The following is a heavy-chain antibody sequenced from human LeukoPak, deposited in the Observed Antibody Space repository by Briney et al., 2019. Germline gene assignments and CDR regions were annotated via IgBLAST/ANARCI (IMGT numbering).Heavy chain of an antibody. V-gene: IGHV3-48*01. Sequence: GGSLRLSCAASGFTFSSYSMNWVRQAPGKGLEWVSYFSSSSSTIYYADSVKGRFTISRGNSKNTLYLQMNSLRIEDTAVYYCAKDYYDSGGYFLFDHWGQGTLVTVSS. CDR2: FSSSSSTI. D-gene: IGHD3-22*01. J-gene: IGHJ4*02. CDR1: GFTFSSYS. CDR3: AKDYYDSGGYFLFDH.